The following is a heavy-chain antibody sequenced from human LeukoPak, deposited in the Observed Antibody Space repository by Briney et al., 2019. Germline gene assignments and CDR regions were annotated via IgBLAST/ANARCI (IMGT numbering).Heavy chain of an antibody. J-gene: IGHJ4*02. CDR3: ARLLIAAANY. Sequence: PSETLSLTCTVSGGSISSSSYYWGWIRQPPGKGLEWIGSIYYSGSTYYNPSLKSRVTISVDTSKNQFSLKLSSVTAAGTAVYYCARLLIAAANYWGQGTLVTVSS. V-gene: IGHV4-39*01. D-gene: IGHD6-13*01. CDR2: IYYSGST. CDR1: GGSISSSSYY.